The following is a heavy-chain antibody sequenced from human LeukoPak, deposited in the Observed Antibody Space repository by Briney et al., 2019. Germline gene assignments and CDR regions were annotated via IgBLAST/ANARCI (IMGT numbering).Heavy chain of an antibody. CDR3: ARGHYYDSSGYFGY. CDR1: GYTFTTYG. Sequence: ASVKVSCKASGYTFTTYGISWVRQAPGQGLQWMGWISAYNGNTNYAQKFQGRVTITADESTSTAYMELSSLRSEDTAVYYCARGHYYDSSGYFGYWGQGTLVTVSS. CDR2: ISAYNGNT. D-gene: IGHD3-22*01. V-gene: IGHV1-18*01. J-gene: IGHJ4*02.